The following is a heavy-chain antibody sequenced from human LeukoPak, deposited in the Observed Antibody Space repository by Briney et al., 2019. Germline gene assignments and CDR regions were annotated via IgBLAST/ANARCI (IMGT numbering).Heavy chain of an antibody. Sequence: PGGSLRLSCAASGFTVSSNYMNWVRQAPGKGLEWVSSISSSSSYIYYADSVKGRFTISRDNAKNSLYLQMNSLRAEDTAVYYCARDRISGYFDYWGQGTLVTVSS. CDR2: ISSSSSYI. V-gene: IGHV3-21*01. CDR1: GFTVSSNY. CDR3: ARDRISGYFDY. J-gene: IGHJ4*02. D-gene: IGHD2-15*01.